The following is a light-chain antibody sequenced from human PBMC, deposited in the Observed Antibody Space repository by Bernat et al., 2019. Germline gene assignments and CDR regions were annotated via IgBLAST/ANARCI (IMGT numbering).Light chain of an antibody. CDR1: QSVGSE. CDR2: VAS. Sequence: EILMTQSPATLPASPGESATLSCRASQSVGSELAWYQQKAGQAPRLLIYVASTRATGIPDRFSGSGSGTAFTLTITSLQSEDFAIYYCQHWYSWPWTFGQGTKVESK. J-gene: IGKJ1*01. CDR3: QHWYSWPWT. V-gene: IGKV3-15*01.